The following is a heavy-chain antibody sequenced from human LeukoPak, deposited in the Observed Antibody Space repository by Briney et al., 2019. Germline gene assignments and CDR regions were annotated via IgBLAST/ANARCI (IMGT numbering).Heavy chain of an antibody. D-gene: IGHD5-24*01. CDR3: ARADSRWLQSRGDY. CDR2: IWYDGSNK. Sequence: PGRSLRLSCAASGFTFSSYGMPWVRQAPGKGLEWVAVIWYDGSNKYYAESVKGRFTISRDNSKNTLYLQMNSLRAEDTAVYYCARADSRWLQSRGDYWGQGTLVTVSS. CDR1: GFTFSSYG. V-gene: IGHV3-33*01. J-gene: IGHJ4*02.